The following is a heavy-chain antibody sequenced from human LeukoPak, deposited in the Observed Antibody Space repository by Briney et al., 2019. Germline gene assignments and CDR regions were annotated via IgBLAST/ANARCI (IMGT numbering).Heavy chain of an antibody. J-gene: IGHJ4*02. CDR3: AGVLSINFSYY. V-gene: IGHV3-66*01. CDR1: GFTVSSNY. D-gene: IGHD3-3*01. CDR2: IYSGTSS. Sequence: GGSLRLSCAASGFTVSSNYMNWVRQAPGKGLEWVSVIYSGTSSYYAGSVKGRFTISRDNSKNQLFLQMNSVRAEDTAVYYWAGVLSINFSYYRGQGTLFTLSS.